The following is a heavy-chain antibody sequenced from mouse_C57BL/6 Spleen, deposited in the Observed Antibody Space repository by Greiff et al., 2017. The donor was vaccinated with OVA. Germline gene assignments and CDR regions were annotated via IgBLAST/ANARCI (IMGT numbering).Heavy chain of an antibody. CDR3: AREEGYYAFDY. CDR2: ISYDGSN. CDR1: GYSITSGYY. V-gene: IGHV3-6*01. D-gene: IGHD2-3*01. Sequence: EVQLQQSGPGLVKPSQSLSVTCSVTGYSITSGYYWNWIRQFPGNKLEWMGYISYDGSNNYNPSLKNRISITRDTSKNQFFLKLNSVTTEDTATYYCAREEGYYAFDYWGQGTTLTVSS. J-gene: IGHJ2*01.